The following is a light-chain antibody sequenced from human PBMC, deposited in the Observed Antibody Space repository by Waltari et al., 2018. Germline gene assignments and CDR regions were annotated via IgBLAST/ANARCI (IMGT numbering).Light chain of an antibody. V-gene: IGKV3-11*01. J-gene: IGKJ4*01. CDR3: QQYNNWPPLT. CDR1: QYIGDY. CDR2: EAS. Sequence: VLTQSPATLSLSPGDRATLSCRASQYIGDYLAWYQQKPGQAPRLLMSEASNRATGVPDRFSASGSGTDFTLTVSSLEPEDFAVYYCQQYNNWPPLTFGGGTKVEIK.